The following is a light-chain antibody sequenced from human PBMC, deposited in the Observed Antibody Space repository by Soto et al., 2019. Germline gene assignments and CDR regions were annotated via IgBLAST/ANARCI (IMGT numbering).Light chain of an antibody. V-gene: IGKV1-8*01. CDR1: QGISSY. J-gene: IGKJ2*01. CDR3: QQYYSYPYT. CDR2: AAS. Sequence: AIRMTQSPSSLSASTGDRVTITCRASQGISSYLAWYQQKPGKAPKLLIYAASTLQSGVPSRFSGSGSGTDFTLTISCLQSEDFATYYCQQYYSYPYTFGQGTKREIQ.